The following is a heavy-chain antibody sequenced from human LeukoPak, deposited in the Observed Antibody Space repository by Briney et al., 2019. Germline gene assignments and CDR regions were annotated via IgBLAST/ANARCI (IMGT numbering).Heavy chain of an antibody. CDR1: GGSISSGDYY. Sequence: SETLSLTCTVSGGSISSGDYYWGWLRQPPGKGLEWIGYIYYSGSTYYNPSLKSRVTISVDTSKNQFSLKLSSVTAADTAVYYCAGENDYGDYVGAFDIWGQGTMVTVSS. CDR3: AGENDYGDYVGAFDI. J-gene: IGHJ3*02. CDR2: IYYSGST. D-gene: IGHD4-17*01. V-gene: IGHV4-30-4*01.